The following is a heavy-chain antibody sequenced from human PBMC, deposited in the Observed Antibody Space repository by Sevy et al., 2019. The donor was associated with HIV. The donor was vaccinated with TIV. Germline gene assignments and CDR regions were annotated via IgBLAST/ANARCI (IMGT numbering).Heavy chain of an antibody. CDR1: GYTFTGYY. CDR2: IDPNSGGT. V-gene: IGHV1-2*02. D-gene: IGHD3-10*01. J-gene: IGHJ4*02. CDR3: SRSVYGSRTYLNDY. Sequence: ASVKVSCKASGYTFTGYYMHWVRQAPGQGLEWMGWIDPNSGGTTYAQKFQGRVTMSTDTSISTAYMELSRLRSDDTALYYCSRSVYGSRTYLNDYWGQGTLVTVSS.